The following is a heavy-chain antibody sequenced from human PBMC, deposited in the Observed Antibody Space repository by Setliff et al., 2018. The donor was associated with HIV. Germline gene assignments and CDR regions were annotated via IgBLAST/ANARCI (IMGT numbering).Heavy chain of an antibody. V-gene: IGHV4-59*08. D-gene: IGHD1-26*01. CDR1: GGSISSYY. CDR2: IYYSGST. CDR3: ARRRPPPSGLYSAYYMDV. J-gene: IGHJ6*03. Sequence: SETLSLTCSVSGGSISSYYWSWIRQPPGKGLEWIGYIYYSGSTNYNPSLKSRVTIGVDTSKNQFSLKLTSVTAADAAVYYCARRRPPPSGLYSAYYMDVWGTGTTVTVSS.